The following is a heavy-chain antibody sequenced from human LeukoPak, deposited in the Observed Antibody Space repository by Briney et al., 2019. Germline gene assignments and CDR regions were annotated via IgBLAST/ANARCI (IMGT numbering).Heavy chain of an antibody. V-gene: IGHV3-49*04. CDR3: TRDENPHYYDSSGIFDY. CDR1: GFTFGDYA. CDR2: IRSKAYGGTT. J-gene: IGHJ4*02. D-gene: IGHD3-22*01. Sequence: GGSLRLSCTASGFTFGDYAMSWVRQAPGKGLEWEGFIRSKAYGGTTEYAASVKGRFTISRDDSKSIAYLQMNSLKTEDTAVYYCTRDENPHYYDSSGIFDYWGQGTLVTVPS.